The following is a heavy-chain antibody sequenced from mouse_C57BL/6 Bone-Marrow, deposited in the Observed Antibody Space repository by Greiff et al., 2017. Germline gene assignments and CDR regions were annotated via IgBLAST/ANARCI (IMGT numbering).Heavy chain of an antibody. J-gene: IGHJ2*01. V-gene: IGHV5-6*01. CDR2: ISSGGSYT. Sequence: EVQLVESGGDLVKPGGSLKLSCAASGFTFSSYGMSWVRQTPDKRLEWVATISSGGSYTYYPDSVKGRFTISRDNAKNTLYLQMSSLKSEDTAMYYCARHEDYYGSSDFDYWGQGTTLTVSS. CDR1: GFTFSSYG. D-gene: IGHD1-1*01. CDR3: ARHEDYYGSSDFDY.